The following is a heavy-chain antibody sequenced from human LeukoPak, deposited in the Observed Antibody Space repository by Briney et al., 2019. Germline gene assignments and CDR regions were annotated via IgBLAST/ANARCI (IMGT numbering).Heavy chain of an antibody. CDR3: VKDKRFGPPGGYFDY. Sequence: GGSLRLSCAASGFTFSSYWMHWVRQAPGKGLEWVSGISWNSGSIGYADSVKGRFTISRDNAKNSLYLQMNSLRAEDTALYYCVKDKRFGPPGGYFDYWGQGTLVTVSS. D-gene: IGHD2-8*02. J-gene: IGHJ4*02. CDR1: GFTFSSYW. V-gene: IGHV3-9*01. CDR2: ISWNSGSI.